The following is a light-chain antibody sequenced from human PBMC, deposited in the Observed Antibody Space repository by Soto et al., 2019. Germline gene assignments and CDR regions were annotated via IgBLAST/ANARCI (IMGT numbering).Light chain of an antibody. CDR2: AAS. V-gene: IGKV1-27*01. CDR1: QGISNY. CDR3: QKYNSAPPPFT. J-gene: IGKJ3*01. Sequence: DIQMTQSPSSLSASVGDRVTITCRASQGISNYVAWYQQKPGKVPKLLIYAASTLQSGVPSRFSGSGSGTDFTLTISSLQPEDVATYYCQKYNSAPPPFTFGPGTKVDIK.